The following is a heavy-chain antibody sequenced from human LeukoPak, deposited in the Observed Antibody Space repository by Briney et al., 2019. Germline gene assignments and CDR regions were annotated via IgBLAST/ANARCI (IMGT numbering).Heavy chain of an antibody. V-gene: IGHV3-64*01. CDR1: GFTLSSYT. D-gene: IGHD2-15*01. J-gene: IGHJ3*02. CDR3: ARDLAVAATPSAFDI. Sequence: GGSLRLSCAASGFTLSSYTMYWVRQAPGKGLEYVSAISSNGGSTYYANSVKGRFTISRDNSKNTLYLQMGSLRGEDMAVYYCARDLAVAATPSAFDIWGQGTMVTVSS. CDR2: ISSNGGST.